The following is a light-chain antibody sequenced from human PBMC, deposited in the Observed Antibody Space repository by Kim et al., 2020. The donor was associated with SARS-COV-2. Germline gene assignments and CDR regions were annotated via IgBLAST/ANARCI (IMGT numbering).Light chain of an antibody. CDR1: SNNVGHQG. Sequence: QAGLTQPPSMSKGLGQTATLTCTGNSNNVGHQGAAWLQQHQGHPPKLLSYRNNNRPSGISERLSASSSGNTASLTISGLQPEDEADYYCSAWDSSLSSWVFGGGTQLTVL. CDR2: RNN. CDR3: SAWDSSLSSWV. J-gene: IGLJ3*02. V-gene: IGLV10-54*01.